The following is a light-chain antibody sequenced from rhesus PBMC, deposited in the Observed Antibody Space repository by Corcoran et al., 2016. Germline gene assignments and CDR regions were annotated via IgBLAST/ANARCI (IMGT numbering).Light chain of an antibody. Sequence: DIQMTQSPSSLSASVGDTVTITCRASQGISSYLNWFQQKPGKAPKLLIYDASRLESGVPSRFIGSGSGTDFTLTISSLQPEDFAAYYCLQHNSYPLTFGGGTKVEIK. CDR2: DAS. CDR3: LQHNSYPLT. J-gene: IGKJ4*01. CDR1: QGISSY. V-gene: IGKV1-28*03.